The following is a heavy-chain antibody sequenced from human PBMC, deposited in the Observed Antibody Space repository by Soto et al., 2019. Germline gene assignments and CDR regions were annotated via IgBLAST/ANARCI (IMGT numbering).Heavy chain of an antibody. D-gene: IGHD3-10*01. V-gene: IGHV1-46*01. CDR1: GYTFTSYY. Sequence: ASVKVSCKASGYTFTSYYMHWVRQAPGQGLEWMGIINPSGGSTSYAQKFQGRVTMTRDTSTSTVYMELSSLRSEDTAVYYCAKDPLWFGELSNAFDNWGQGTMVTVSS. CDR3: AKDPLWFGELSNAFDN. CDR2: INPSGGST. J-gene: IGHJ3*02.